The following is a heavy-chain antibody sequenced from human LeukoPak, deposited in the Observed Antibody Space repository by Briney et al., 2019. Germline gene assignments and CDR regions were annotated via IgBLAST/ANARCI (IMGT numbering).Heavy chain of an antibody. CDR3: ASGRDGYTYDAFAI. Sequence: PSETLSLTCTVSGGSISNYYRNWIRQPPGQGLEWIGYISYSGSTNYNPSLKSRVTISVDTSKNQFSLKLSSVTAADTAVYYCASGRDGYTYDAFAIWGQGRMATVSS. V-gene: IGHV4-59*01. CDR2: ISYSGST. J-gene: IGHJ3*02. CDR1: GGSISNYY. D-gene: IGHD5-24*01.